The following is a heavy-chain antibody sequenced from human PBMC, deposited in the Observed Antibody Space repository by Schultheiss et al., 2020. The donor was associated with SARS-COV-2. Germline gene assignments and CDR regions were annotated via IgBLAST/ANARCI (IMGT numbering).Heavy chain of an antibody. D-gene: IGHD3-22*01. CDR3: AREGVNMIVVVIAYFDY. CDR1: GFTFSDYY. CDR2: ISSSSSTI. V-gene: IGHV3-11*04. J-gene: IGHJ4*02. Sequence: GESLKISCAASGFTFSDYYMSWIRQAPGKGLEWVSYISSSSSTIYYADSVKGRFTISRDNSKNTLYLQMNSLRAEDTAVYYCAREGVNMIVVVIAYFDYWDQGTLVTVSS.